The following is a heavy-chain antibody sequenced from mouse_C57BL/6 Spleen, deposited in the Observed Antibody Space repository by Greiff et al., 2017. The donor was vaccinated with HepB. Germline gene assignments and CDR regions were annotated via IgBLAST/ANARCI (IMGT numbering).Heavy chain of an antibody. J-gene: IGHJ2*01. V-gene: IGHV1-52*01. Sequence: VQLQQSGAELVRPGSSVKLSCKASGYTFTSYWMHWVKQRPIQGLDWIGNIDPSDSETHYNQKFKDKATLTVDKSSSTAYMQLSSLTSEDSAVYYCARRGELTGTNYFDYWGQGTTLTVSS. D-gene: IGHD4-1*01. CDR1: GYTFTSYW. CDR2: IDPSDSET. CDR3: ARRGELTGTNYFDY.